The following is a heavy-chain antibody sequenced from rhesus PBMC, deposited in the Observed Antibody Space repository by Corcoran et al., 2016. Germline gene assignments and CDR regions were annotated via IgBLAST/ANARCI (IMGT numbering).Heavy chain of an antibody. V-gene: IGHV4-169*02. D-gene: IGHD4-29*01. J-gene: IGHJ1*01. CDR1: GGSISSSY. Sequence: QVQLQESGPGLVKPSETLSVTCAVSGGSISSSYWSWIRQAPGKGLEWIGYIYGSGSSTNYNPSLKSRVTLSVDTSKNQFSLKLTSVTAADTAVYYCASCSSYGDEYFEFWGQGALVTVSS. CDR3: ASCSSYGDEYFEF. CDR2: IYGSGSST.